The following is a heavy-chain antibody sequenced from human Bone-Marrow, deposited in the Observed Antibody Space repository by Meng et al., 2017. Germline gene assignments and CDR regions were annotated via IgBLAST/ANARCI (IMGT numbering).Heavy chain of an antibody. J-gene: IGHJ4*02. V-gene: IGHV4-34*01. D-gene: IGHD3-10*01. Sequence: QVQLQQWGAGLLKPSETLSLTCAVYGGSFSGYYWSWIRQPPGKGLEWIGEINHSGSTNYNPSLKSRVTISVDTSKNQFSLKLSFVTAADTAVYYCARGGVRGGIDYWGQGTLVTVSS. CDR2: INHSGST. CDR1: GGSFSGYY. CDR3: ARGGVRGGIDY.